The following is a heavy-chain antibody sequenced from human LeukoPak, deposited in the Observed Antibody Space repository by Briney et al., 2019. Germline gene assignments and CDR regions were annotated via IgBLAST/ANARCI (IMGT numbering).Heavy chain of an antibody. CDR3: ARYRNEALFAFDI. CDR2: IYYSGST. J-gene: IGHJ3*02. D-gene: IGHD1-14*01. CDR1: GDTISNYY. V-gene: IGHV4-59*01. Sequence: SETLSLTCTVPGDTISNYYWSWIRQPPGKGLEWIGYIYYSGSTNYNPSLKSRVTISVTSKNQFSLKLNSVTAADTAVYYCARYRNEALFAFDIWGQGTVVTVSS.